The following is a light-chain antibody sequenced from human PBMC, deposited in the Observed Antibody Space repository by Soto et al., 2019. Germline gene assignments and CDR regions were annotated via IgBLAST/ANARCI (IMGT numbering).Light chain of an antibody. CDR2: GAY. Sequence: ERLMPQSPATLSVSPGESGTLSCRASPSVSSHLAWYQQKPGQATRLIIYGAYTRATGIQARFSGSGSGTEFTLTISSMQSEDSAVYYCKNYNKWLITVGQGTRLEIK. J-gene: IGKJ5*01. V-gene: IGKV3D-15*01. CDR1: PSVSSH. CDR3: KNYNKWLIT.